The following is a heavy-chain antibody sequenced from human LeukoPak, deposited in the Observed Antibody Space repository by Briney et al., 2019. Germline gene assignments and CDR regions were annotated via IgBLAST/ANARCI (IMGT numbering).Heavy chain of an antibody. J-gene: IGHJ4*02. CDR1: GYTFTGYY. CDR2: INPNSGGT. CDR3: ARQFYDFWSGYYTRGFDY. V-gene: IGHV1-2*02. Sequence: EASVKVSCKASGYTFTGYYMHWVRQAPGQGLEWMGWINPNSGGTNYAQKLQGRVTMTRDTSISTAYMELSRLRSDDTAVYYCARQFYDFWSGYYTRGFDYWGQGTLVTVSS. D-gene: IGHD3-3*01.